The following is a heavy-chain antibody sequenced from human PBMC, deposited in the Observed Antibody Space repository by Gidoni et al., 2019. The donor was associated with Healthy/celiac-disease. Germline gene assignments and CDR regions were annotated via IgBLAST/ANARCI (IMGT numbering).Heavy chain of an antibody. CDR3: ARAGTWIQLWLDY. Sequence: QVQLVESGGGVVQPGRSLRLSCAPSGFTFSSYGRHWVRQAPGKGLEWVAVIWYDGSNKYYADSVKGRFTISRDNSKNTLYLQMNSLRAEDTAVYYCARAGTWIQLWLDYWGQGTLVTVSS. D-gene: IGHD5-18*01. CDR2: IWYDGSNK. CDR1: GFTFSSYG. J-gene: IGHJ4*02. V-gene: IGHV3-33*01.